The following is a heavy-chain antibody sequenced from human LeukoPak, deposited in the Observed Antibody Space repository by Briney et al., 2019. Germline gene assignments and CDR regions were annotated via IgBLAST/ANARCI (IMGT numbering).Heavy chain of an antibody. J-gene: IGHJ3*02. D-gene: IGHD6-6*01. CDR2: ISSSSSAI. CDR3: AREYSSSSGRAFDI. V-gene: IGHV3-48*01. Sequence: GGSLRLSCAASGFTFTTYTMNWVRQTPGKGLEWVSFISSSSSAIYYADSVKGRFTVSRDNAKNSLFLQMNSLRAEDTAVYYCAREYSSSSGRAFDIWGQGTMVTVSS. CDR1: GFTFTTYT.